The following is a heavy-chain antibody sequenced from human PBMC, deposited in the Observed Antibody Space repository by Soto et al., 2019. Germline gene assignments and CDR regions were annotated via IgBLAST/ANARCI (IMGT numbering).Heavy chain of an antibody. J-gene: IGHJ6*02. CDR2: ISGSGGSK. CDR3: ARCTPGIAVAGTYYYYGMAV. Sequence: GSLRLSCAASGFTFSSYAMSWARQAPGKGLEWVSAISGSGGSKYYADSVKGRFTISRDNSKNTLYLQMNSLRAEDTAVYYCARCTPGIAVAGTYYYYGMAVWGQGTTVTVSS. CDR1: GFTFSSYA. V-gene: IGHV3-23*01. D-gene: IGHD6-19*01.